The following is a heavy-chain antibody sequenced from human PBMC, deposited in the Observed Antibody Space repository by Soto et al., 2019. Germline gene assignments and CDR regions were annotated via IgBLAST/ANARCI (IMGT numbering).Heavy chain of an antibody. CDR1: GFTFSDYY. CDR3: ARWVWESVVLVAACFDV. V-gene: IGHV3-11*01. CDR2: ISSNGSTI. Sequence: QVQLVESGGGLVKPGGSLRLSCAASGFTFSDYYMSWIRQAPGKGLEWVSYISSNGSTIYYADSVKGRFTISRDNAKNSLYLQMNSLTADDSAVDYCARWVWESVVLVAACFDVWGQGTLVTVSS. J-gene: IGHJ4*02. D-gene: IGHD2-15*01.